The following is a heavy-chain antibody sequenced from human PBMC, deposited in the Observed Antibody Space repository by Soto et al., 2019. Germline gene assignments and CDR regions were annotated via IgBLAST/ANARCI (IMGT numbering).Heavy chain of an antibody. D-gene: IGHD6-19*01. Sequence: HVTLKESGPVLVKPTETLTLTCTVSGFSLSNARMGVSWILQPPGKALEWLAHIFSKDEKSYSTSLKSRLTISKDTSKSQVVLTMTNMDPVDTATYYCARLYSSGWPRGNWFEPWGQGTLVTVSS. V-gene: IGHV2-26*01. CDR1: GFSLSNARMG. J-gene: IGHJ5*02. CDR3: ARLYSSGWPRGNWFEP. CDR2: IFSKDEK.